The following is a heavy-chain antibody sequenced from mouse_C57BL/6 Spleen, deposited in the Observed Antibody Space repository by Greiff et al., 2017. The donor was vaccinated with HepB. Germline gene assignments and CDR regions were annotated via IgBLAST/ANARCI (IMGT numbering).Heavy chain of an antibody. V-gene: IGHV14-2*01. CDR3: ASSRRRPWFAY. Sequence: EVKLVESGAELVKPGASVKLSCTASGFNIKDYYMHWVKQRTEQGLEWIGRIDPEDGETKYAPKFQGKATITADTSSNTAYLQLSSLTSEDTAVYYCASSRRRPWFAYWGQGTLVTVSA. CDR2: IDPEDGET. CDR1: GFNIKDYY. D-gene: IGHD2-12*01. J-gene: IGHJ3*01.